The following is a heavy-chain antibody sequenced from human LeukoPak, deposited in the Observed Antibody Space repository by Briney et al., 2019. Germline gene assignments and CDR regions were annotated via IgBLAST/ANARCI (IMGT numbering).Heavy chain of an antibody. CDR2: ITKDGSSI. CDR1: GFTFSSFW. CDR3: ARGNTYGSIDY. J-gene: IGHJ4*02. Sequence: TGGSLRLSCAASGFTFSSFWMHWVRQVPGEGLVWVSRITKDGSSITYAASVKGRLTISRENDKNKLYLQMNRLRAEDTAVDFCARGNTYGSIDYWGQGTLVTVSS. D-gene: IGHD5-18*01. V-gene: IGHV3-74*03.